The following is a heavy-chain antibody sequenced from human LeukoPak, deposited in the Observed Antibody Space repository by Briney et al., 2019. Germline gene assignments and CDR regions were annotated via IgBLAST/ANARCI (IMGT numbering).Heavy chain of an antibody. D-gene: IGHD3-10*02. CDR2: MNPNSGGT. V-gene: IGHV1-2*02. CDR1: GYTFTDYS. Sequence: ASVKVSCKASGYTFTDYSMHWVRQAPGQGLEWMGWMNPNSGGTNHAQTFQGRVTMTRDTSISTAYMELTSLRSDDTAVYYCARDSMFDYFDYWGQGTLVTVSS. CDR3: ARDSMFDYFDY. J-gene: IGHJ4*02.